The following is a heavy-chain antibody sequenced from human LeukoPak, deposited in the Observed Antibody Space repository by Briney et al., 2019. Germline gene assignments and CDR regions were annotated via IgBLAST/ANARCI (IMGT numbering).Heavy chain of an antibody. Sequence: PGGSLRLSCAASGFTFSSYGMHWVRQAPGKGLEWVAFIRYDGSNKNYADPVKGRFTISRDNSKNTVYLQMNSLRAEDTAMYYCAKTSGGYSYGYFDYWGQGTLITVSS. CDR3: AKTSGGYSYGYFDY. J-gene: IGHJ4*02. CDR1: GFTFSSYG. V-gene: IGHV3-30*02. D-gene: IGHD5-18*01. CDR2: IRYDGSNK.